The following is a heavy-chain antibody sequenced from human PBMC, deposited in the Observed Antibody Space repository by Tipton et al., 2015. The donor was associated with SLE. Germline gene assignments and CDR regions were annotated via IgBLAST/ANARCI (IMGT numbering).Heavy chain of an antibody. D-gene: IGHD6-13*01. CDR1: GFTFSDCY. Sequence: SLRLSCAASGFTFSDCYMTWVRQAPGKGLEWVSYISSSGSTIYYADSVKGRFTISRDNAKNSLYLQMNSLRAEDTAVYYCARAGIPPYYDYYMDVWGKGTTVTVSS. CDR2: ISSSGSTI. J-gene: IGHJ6*03. CDR3: ARAGIPPYYDYYMDV. V-gene: IGHV3-11*01.